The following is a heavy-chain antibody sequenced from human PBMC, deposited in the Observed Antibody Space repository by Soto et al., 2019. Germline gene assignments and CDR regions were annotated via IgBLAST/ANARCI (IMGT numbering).Heavy chain of an antibody. Sequence: ASVKVSCKASGYTFTGYYMHWVRQAPGQGLEWMGWVNPNSGGTNYAQKFQGWVTMTRDTSISTAYMELSRLRSNDTAVYYCARGGSGSYPNYGMDVWGQGTTVTVSS. J-gene: IGHJ6*02. V-gene: IGHV1-2*04. CDR1: GYTFTGYY. CDR3: ARGGSGSYPNYGMDV. D-gene: IGHD1-26*01. CDR2: VNPNSGGT.